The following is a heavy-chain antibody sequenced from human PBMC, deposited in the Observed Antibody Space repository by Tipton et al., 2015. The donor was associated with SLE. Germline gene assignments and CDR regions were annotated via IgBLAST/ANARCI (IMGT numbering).Heavy chain of an antibody. D-gene: IGHD2-15*01. Sequence: QVQLVQSGLVKPSETLSLTCTVPGGSISSYYWSWIRQPPGKGLEWIGYIYYSGSTNYNPSLKSRVTISVETSKNQFSLKLSSVTAADTAVYYCAEGYPAAPWGQVTLVTVSS. CDR3: AEGYPAAP. CDR2: IYYSGST. CDR1: GGSISSYY. V-gene: IGHV4-59*01. J-gene: IGHJ5*02.